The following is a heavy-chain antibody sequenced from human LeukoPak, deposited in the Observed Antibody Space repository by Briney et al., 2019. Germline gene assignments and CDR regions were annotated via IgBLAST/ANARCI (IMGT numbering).Heavy chain of an antibody. CDR1: GGSISSYY. D-gene: IGHD6-19*01. CDR2: NYYSGST. CDR3: AREGVAVADPNWFDP. Sequence: SETLSLTCTVSGGSISSYYWSWIRQPPGKGLEWIGYNYYSGSTNYNPSLKSRVTISVDTSKNQFSLKLSSVTAADTAVYYCAREGVAVADPNWFDPWGQGTLVTVSS. V-gene: IGHV4-59*01. J-gene: IGHJ5*02.